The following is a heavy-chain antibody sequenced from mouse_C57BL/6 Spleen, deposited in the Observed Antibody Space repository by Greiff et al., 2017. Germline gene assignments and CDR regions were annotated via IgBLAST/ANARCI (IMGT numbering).Heavy chain of an antibody. CDR1: GYTFTSDW. J-gene: IGHJ4*01. Sequence: QVQLQQPGAELVKPGASVKMSCKASGYTFTSDWITWVKQRPGQGLEWVGDIYPGSGSTNYNEKFKSKATLTVDTSSSTAYMQLSSLTSEDSAVYYCARAGYGSSYYAMDYWGQGTSVTVSS. D-gene: IGHD1-1*01. CDR2: IYPGSGST. CDR3: ARAGYGSSYYAMDY. V-gene: IGHV1-55*01.